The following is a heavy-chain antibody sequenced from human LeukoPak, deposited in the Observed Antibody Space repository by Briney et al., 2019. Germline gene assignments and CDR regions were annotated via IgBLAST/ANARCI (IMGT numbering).Heavy chain of an antibody. V-gene: IGHV3-20*04. D-gene: IGHD6-19*01. CDR1: GFTFSSYG. J-gene: IGHJ4*02. CDR3: ARDLGGYSSN. Sequence: GGSLRLSCAASGFTFSSYGMNWVRQAPGKELEWVSGINWNGGSTGYADSVKGRFTISRDNAKNSLYLQMNSLRAEDTAVYYCARDLGGYSSNWGQGTLVTVSS. CDR2: INWNGGST.